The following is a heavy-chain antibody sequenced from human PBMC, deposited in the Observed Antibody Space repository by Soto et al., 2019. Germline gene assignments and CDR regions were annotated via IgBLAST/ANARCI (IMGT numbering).Heavy chain of an antibody. D-gene: IGHD6-19*01. CDR2: IYHSGTT. Sequence: QVHLQESGPGLVKPSGTLSLTCDVSGGSITTNWWSWVRQPPGKGLEWIGEIYHSGTTNYKPSLRGRVTISVYKSNNHVSLNLNSVTAADSAIYYCARYIAVPRTRGFDYWGQGNLFTVSS. CDR3: ARYIAVPRTRGFDY. V-gene: IGHV4-4*02. CDR1: GGSITTNW. J-gene: IGHJ4*02.